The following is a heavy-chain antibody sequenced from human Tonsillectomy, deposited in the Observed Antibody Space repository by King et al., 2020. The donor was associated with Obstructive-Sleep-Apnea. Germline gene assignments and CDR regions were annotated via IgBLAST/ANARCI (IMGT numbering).Heavy chain of an antibody. CDR3: ARGGDYGDYRTAVGADY. CDR2: IYYSGST. CDR1: GGSISSGGYS. V-gene: IGHV4-30-4*07. D-gene: IGHD4-17*01. J-gene: IGHJ4*02. Sequence: VQLQESGPGLVKPSQTLSLTCAVSGGSISSGGYSWSWIRQPPGKRLEWIGYIYYSGSTHYNPSLKSRVSISIDTSKNQFSLKLSSVTAADTAVYYCARGGDYGDYRTAVGADYWGQGTLVTVSS.